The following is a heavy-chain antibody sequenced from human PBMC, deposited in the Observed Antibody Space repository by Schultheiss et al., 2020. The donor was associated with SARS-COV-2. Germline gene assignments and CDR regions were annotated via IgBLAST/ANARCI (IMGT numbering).Heavy chain of an antibody. Sequence: GGSLRLSCAASGFTFSTFAMSWVRQAPGKGLEWVSAISAGGGATDYADSVKGRFAISRDNSGNTLYLQMNSLRAEDTAVYYCAKDRQGYFDYWGQGTLVTVSS. CDR3: AKDRQGYFDY. J-gene: IGHJ4*02. V-gene: IGHV3-23*01. CDR1: GFTFSTFA. CDR2: ISAGGGAT.